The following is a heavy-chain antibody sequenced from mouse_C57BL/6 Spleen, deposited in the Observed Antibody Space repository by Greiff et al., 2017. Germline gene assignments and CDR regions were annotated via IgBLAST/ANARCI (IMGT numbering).Heavy chain of an antibody. J-gene: IGHJ1*03. V-gene: IGHV1-69*01. D-gene: IGHD2-4*01. CDR1: GYTFTSYW. CDR2: IDPSDSYT. Sequence: QVQLQQPGAELVMPGASVKLSCKASGYTFTSYWMHWVKQRPGQGLEWIGEIDPSDSYTNYNQKFKGKSTLTVDKSSSTAYMQLSSLTSEDSAVYYCARADYDVNFGVWGTGTTVTVSS. CDR3: ARADYDVNFGV.